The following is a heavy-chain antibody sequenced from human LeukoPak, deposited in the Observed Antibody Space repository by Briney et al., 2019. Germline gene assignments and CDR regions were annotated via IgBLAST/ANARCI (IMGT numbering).Heavy chain of an antibody. CDR1: GGSMSTYY. CDR3: ARLDSRDAFDI. V-gene: IGHV4-59*01. D-gene: IGHD2-15*01. Sequence: PSETLSLTCTVSGGSMSTYYWSWIRQPPGKELEWIGYIYYSGSTNYNHSLKSRVTMSVDTSKNQFSLKLNSVTAADTAVYYCARLDSRDAFDIWGQGTMVTVSS. CDR2: IYYSGST. J-gene: IGHJ3*02.